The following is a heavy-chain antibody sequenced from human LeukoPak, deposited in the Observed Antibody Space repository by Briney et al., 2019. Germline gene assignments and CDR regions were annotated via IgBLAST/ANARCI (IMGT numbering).Heavy chain of an antibody. CDR2: IKSKTDGGTT. D-gene: IGHD3-22*01. V-gene: IGHV3-15*01. J-gene: IGHJ4*02. CDR1: GFTFSNAW. CDR3: TPHDSSGYYLGGYFDY. Sequence: GGSLRLSCAASGFTFSNAWMSWVRQAPGKGLEWVGRIKSKTDGGTTDYAAPVKGRYTISRDDSKNTLYLQMNSLKAEDTAVYYCTPHDSSGYYLGGYFDYWGQGTLVTVSS.